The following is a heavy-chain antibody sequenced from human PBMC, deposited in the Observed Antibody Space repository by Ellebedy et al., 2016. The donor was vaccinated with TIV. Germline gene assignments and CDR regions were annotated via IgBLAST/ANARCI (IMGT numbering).Heavy chain of an antibody. Sequence: MPSETLSLTCTVSGGSIINSDYYWTWIRQPPGKGLEWIGYIFYRGATYYNPSLKSRVTISVDTSENQFSLILTSVIAADRAVYYCARGKLNFDGSGYVSPSSFDIWGQGTAVTVS. CDR3: ARGKLNFDGSGYVSPSSFDI. CDR2: IFYRGAT. D-gene: IGHD3-22*01. CDR1: GGSIINSDYY. V-gene: IGHV4-30-4*01. J-gene: IGHJ3*02.